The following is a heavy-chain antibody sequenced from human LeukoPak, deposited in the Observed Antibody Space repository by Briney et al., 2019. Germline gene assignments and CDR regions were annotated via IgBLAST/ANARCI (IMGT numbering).Heavy chain of an antibody. CDR3: ARVKVGATYYFDY. V-gene: IGHV4-38-2*02. Sequence: SETLSLTCTVSGYSISSGYYWGWIRQPPGKGLEWIGSIYHSGSTYYNPSLKSRVTISVDTSKNQFPLKLSSVTAADTAVYYCARVKVGATYYFDYWGRGTLVTVSS. J-gene: IGHJ4*02. D-gene: IGHD1-26*01. CDR1: GYSISSGYY. CDR2: IYHSGST.